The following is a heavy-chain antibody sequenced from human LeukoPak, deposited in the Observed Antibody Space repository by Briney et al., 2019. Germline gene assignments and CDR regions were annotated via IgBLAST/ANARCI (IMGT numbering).Heavy chain of an antibody. CDR3: AKDTRYSGYGYFDY. CDR2: ISSSSSTI. V-gene: IGHV3-48*01. Sequence: GGSLRLSCAASGFTFSSYSMNWVRQAPGKGLEWVSYISSSSSTIYYADSVKGRFTISRDNAKNTLYLQMNSLRAEDTAVYYCAKDTRYSGYGYFDYWGQGTLVTVSS. D-gene: IGHD5-12*01. CDR1: GFTFSSYS. J-gene: IGHJ4*02.